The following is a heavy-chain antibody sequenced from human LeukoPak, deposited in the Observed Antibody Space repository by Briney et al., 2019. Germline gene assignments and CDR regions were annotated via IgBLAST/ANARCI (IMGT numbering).Heavy chain of an antibody. D-gene: IGHD3-16*01. CDR1: GXTFSDHY. CDR3: ARVGRLGWFDP. J-gene: IGHJ5*02. V-gene: IGHV3-72*01. CDR2: TRNKANSYTT. Sequence: GGSLRLSWAASGXTFSDHYMDWVRQAPGKGQEWVGRTRNKANSYTTEYAASVKGRFTISRDDSKNSLYLQMNSLKTEDTAVYYCARVGRLGWFDPWGQGTLVTVSS.